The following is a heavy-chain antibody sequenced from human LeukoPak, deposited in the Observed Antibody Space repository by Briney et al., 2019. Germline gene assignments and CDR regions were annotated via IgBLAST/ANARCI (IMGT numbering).Heavy chain of an antibody. D-gene: IGHD7-27*01. CDR2: INSDGSWT. CDR3: AKVGIRHWGSFDY. Sequence: GGSLRLSCAASGNYWMHWVRQVPGKGLVWVSHINSDGSWTSYADSVKGRFTISKDNAKNTVYLQMNSLRAEDTAVYYCAKVGIRHWGSFDYWGQGTLVTVSS. CDR1: GNYW. V-gene: IGHV3-74*01. J-gene: IGHJ4*02.